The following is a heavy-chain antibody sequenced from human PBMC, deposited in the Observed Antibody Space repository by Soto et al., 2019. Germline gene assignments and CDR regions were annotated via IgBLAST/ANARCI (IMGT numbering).Heavy chain of an antibody. V-gene: IGHV3-9*01. CDR2: IIWNSGSL. CDR1: GFTFDDYA. CDR3: AKGLQQLVPRAFDI. D-gene: IGHD6-13*01. J-gene: IGHJ3*02. Sequence: PGGSLRLSCAASGFTFDDYAMHWVRQAPGKGLERVSGIIWNSGSLGYADSVKGRFTISRDNAKNSLYLQMNSLRAEDTALYYCAKGLQQLVPRAFDIWGQGTMVTVSS.